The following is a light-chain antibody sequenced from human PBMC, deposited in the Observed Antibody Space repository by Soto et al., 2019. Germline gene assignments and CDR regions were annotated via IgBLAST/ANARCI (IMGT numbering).Light chain of an antibody. V-gene: IGKV2-28*01. CDR3: MQALQTPLT. CDR1: QSLLHSNGYKY. CDR2: LGS. J-gene: IGKJ4*01. Sequence: DIVMTQSPLSLPVTPGEPASISCRSSQSLLHSNGYKYLDWYLQKPGQSPQLLIYLGSNRASGVPDRFSGSGSGTDYTLKISRVEAEDAGVYYCMQALQTPLTFGGGTKVEIK.